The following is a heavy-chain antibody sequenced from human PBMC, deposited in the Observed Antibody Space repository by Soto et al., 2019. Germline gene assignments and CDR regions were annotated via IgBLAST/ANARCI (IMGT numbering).Heavy chain of an antibody. J-gene: IGHJ6*02. Sequence: PGESLKISCKGSGYSFTSYWIGWVRQMPGKGLEWMGIIYPGDSDTRYSPSFQGQVTISADKSISTAYLRWSSLKASDTAMYYCARLVAAASYYYYGMDVWGQGTTVTVSS. V-gene: IGHV5-51*01. CDR3: ARLVAAASYYYYGMDV. D-gene: IGHD6-13*01. CDR1: GYSFTSYW. CDR2: IYPGDSDT.